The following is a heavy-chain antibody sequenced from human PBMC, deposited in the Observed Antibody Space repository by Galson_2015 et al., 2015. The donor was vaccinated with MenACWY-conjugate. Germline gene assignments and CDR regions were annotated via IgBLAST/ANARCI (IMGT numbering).Heavy chain of an antibody. V-gene: IGHV3-48*02. D-gene: IGHD3-16*02. CDR1: GFTFSSYR. Sequence: SLRLSCAASGFTFSSYRMNWVRQAPGKGLEWVSYITSSSTTIYYADSVKGRFTISRDNAKNSLYLQMNSLRDEDTAVYYCARDREDYEHVWGTYRPHYFDCWGRGTLLTVSS. CDR3: ARDREDYEHVWGTYRPHYFDC. J-gene: IGHJ4*01. CDR2: ITSSSTTI.